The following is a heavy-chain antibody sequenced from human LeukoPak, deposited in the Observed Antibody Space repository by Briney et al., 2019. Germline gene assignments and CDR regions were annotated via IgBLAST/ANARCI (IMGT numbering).Heavy chain of an antibody. J-gene: IGHJ4*02. Sequence: GGSLRLSCAASGFTFSSYAMSWVRQAPGKGLEWVSAISGSGGSTYYADSVKGRFTISRDNSKNTLYLQMNSLRAEDTAVYYCARYCTSTTCILRGFDYWGQGTLVTVSS. CDR2: ISGSGGST. D-gene: IGHD2-2*01. CDR1: GFTFSSYA. CDR3: ARYCTSTTCILRGFDY. V-gene: IGHV3-23*01.